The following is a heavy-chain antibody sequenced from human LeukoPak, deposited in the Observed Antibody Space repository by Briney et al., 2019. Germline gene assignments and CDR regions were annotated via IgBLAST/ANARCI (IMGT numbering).Heavy chain of an antibody. CDR2: IDPSGGGT. D-gene: IGHD3-3*01. CDR3: ARSFLGFWSGNSFDY. CDR1: GYTFTSYY. V-gene: IGHV1-46*01. J-gene: IGHJ4*02. Sequence: ASVNVSCKASGYTFTSYYMHWVRRAPGQGLEWMGIIDPSGGGTTYAQNFQGRVTMTRDTSTNTVYMELSSLGSEDTAVYYCARSFLGFWSGNSFDYWGQGTLVTVSS.